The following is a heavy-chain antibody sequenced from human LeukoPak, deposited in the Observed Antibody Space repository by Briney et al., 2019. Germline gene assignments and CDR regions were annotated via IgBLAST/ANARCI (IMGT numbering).Heavy chain of an antibody. CDR1: GFTFSSYA. CDR2: ISGSGGST. CDR3: AKVWSYYDFWSGYT. V-gene: IGHV3-23*01. Sequence: GGSLRLSCAASGFTFSSYAMSWVRQAPGKGLEWVSAISGSGGSTYYADSVKGRFTISRDNSKNTLYLQMNSLRADDTAVYYCAKVWSYYDFWSGYTWGQGTLVTVSS. D-gene: IGHD3-3*01. J-gene: IGHJ5*02.